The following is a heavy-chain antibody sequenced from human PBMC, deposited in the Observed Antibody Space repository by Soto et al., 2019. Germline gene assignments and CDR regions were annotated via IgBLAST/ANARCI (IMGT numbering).Heavy chain of an antibody. Sequence: SGPTLVNPTQTRTLPCTFSGVSLSTSGMCVNWISQPPGKALEWLARIDWDDDKNYSTSLKTRLTISKDTSKNQVVPTMTNMDPVDTATYYCARTPRVYYYYYMDVWGKGTTVTVSS. V-gene: IGHV2-70*11. J-gene: IGHJ6*03. CDR3: ARTPRVYYYYYMDV. CDR1: GVSLSTSGMC. CDR2: IDWDDDK.